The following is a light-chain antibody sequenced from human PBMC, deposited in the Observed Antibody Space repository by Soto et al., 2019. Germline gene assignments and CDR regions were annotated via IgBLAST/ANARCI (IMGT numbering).Light chain of an antibody. CDR3: HQYHNWPLFT. V-gene: IGKV3-15*01. Sequence: EIVMTQSPATLSVSPGERATLSCRASQRVSSNLACYPQTPGQAPRLLIYGASIRATGIPARFSGSESGTEFTLTISCLQSEDFAVYYCHQYHNWPLFTFGPGKKVDVK. J-gene: IGKJ3*01. CDR1: QRVSSN. CDR2: GAS.